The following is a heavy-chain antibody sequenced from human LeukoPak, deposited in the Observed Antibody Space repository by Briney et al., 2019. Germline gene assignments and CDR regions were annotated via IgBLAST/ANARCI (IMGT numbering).Heavy chain of an antibody. D-gene: IGHD3-3*01. CDR3: ARDFRFLEDY. J-gene: IGHJ4*02. Sequence: QPGGSLRLSCAASGFTFSSYWMTWVRQAPGEGLEWVGNIKGDGSEKYYVDSVKGRFTISRDNAMNSLYLQMNSLRAEDTAVYYCARDFRFLEDYWGQGTLVTVSS. CDR1: GFTFSSYW. V-gene: IGHV3-7*01. CDR2: IKGDGSEK.